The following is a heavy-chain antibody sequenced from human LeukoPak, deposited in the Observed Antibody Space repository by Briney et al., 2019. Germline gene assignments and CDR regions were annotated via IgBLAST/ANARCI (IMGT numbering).Heavy chain of an antibody. J-gene: IGHJ4*01. Sequence: GGSLRLSCATSGFTFSTYSMNWVRQAPGKGLEWVSSISSGSGYIYYADSVKGRFTISRDNSKNTLYLQVNSLRAEDTAVYYCAKDYYDSSGHPYRYFDYWGHGTLVTVSS. V-gene: IGHV3-21*04. D-gene: IGHD3-22*01. CDR2: ISSGSGYI. CDR1: GFTFSTYS. CDR3: AKDYYDSSGHPYRYFDY.